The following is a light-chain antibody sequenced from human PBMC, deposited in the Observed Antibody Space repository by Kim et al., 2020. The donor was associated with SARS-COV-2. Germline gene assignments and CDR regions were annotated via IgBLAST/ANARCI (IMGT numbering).Light chain of an antibody. J-gene: IGKJ2*01. CDR3: QQYDNLPSVT. CDR2: DAS. CDR1: QDISNY. Sequence: DIQMTQSPSSLSASVGDRVTITCQASQDISNYLNWYQQKPGKAPKLLIYDASNLETGVPSRFSGSGSVTDFTFTISSLQPEDIATYYCQQYDNLPSVTFGQGTKLEI. V-gene: IGKV1-33*01.